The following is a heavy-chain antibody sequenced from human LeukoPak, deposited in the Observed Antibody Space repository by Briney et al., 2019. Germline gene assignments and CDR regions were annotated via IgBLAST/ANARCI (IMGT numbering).Heavy chain of an antibody. CDR2: INHSGST. V-gene: IGHV4-34*01. Sequence: SETLSLTCTVSGGSISSYYWSWIRQPPGKGLEWIGEINHSGSTNYNPSLKSRVTISVDTSKNQFSLKLSSVTAADTAVYYCARGYYEVVPATSSSWYIYYYYYMDVWGKGTTVTVSS. CDR1: GGSISSYY. D-gene: IGHD6-13*01. J-gene: IGHJ6*03. CDR3: ARGYYEVVPATSSSWYIYYYYYMDV.